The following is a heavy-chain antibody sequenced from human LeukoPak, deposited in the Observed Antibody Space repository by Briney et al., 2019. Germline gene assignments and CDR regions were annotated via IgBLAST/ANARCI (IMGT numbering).Heavy chain of an antibody. Sequence: GGSLRLSCAASGFTFSSYAMNWVRQAPGKGLEWVSAISGSGGSTYYADSVKGRFTISRDNSKNTLYQQMNSLRAEDTAVYYCAKLSSTSREFDYWGQGTLVTVSS. CDR1: GFTFSSYA. D-gene: IGHD2-2*01. J-gene: IGHJ4*02. CDR3: AKLSSTSREFDY. CDR2: ISGSGGST. V-gene: IGHV3-23*01.